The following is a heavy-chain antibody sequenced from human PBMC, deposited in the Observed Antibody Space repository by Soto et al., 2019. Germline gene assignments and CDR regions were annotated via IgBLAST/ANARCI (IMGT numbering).Heavy chain of an antibody. CDR3: TTDNYYYGMDV. CDR2: IKSKTDGGTT. Sequence: EVQLVESGGGLVKPGGSLRLSCAASGFTFSNAWMNWVRQAPGKGLEWGGRIKSKTDGGTTDYAAPVKGRFTISRDDSKNTLYLQMNSLKTEDTAVYYCTTDNYYYGMDVWGQGTTVTVSS. V-gene: IGHV3-15*07. J-gene: IGHJ6*02. CDR1: GFTFSNAW.